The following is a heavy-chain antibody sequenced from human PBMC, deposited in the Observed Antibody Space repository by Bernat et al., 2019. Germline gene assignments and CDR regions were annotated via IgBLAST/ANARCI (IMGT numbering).Heavy chain of an antibody. V-gene: IGHV3-23*01. CDR2: ISGSGGST. CDR3: AKDYGSGWYDY. D-gene: IGHD6-19*01. CDR1: GFTFSNYA. Sequence: EVHLLESGGGLVQPGGSLRLSCAASGFTFSNYAMNWVCQAPGKGLDWVSGISGSGGSTYYTDSVKGRFTISRDNSKNTLYLQMNSLRAEDTAVYYCAKDYGSGWYDYWGQGTLVTVSS. J-gene: IGHJ4*02.